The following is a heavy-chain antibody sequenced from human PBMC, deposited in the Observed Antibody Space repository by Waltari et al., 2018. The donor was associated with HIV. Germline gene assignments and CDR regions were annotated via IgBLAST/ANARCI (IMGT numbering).Heavy chain of an antibody. V-gene: IGHV4-61*02. Sequence: QRQLQESGPGLVKPSQTLSLTGTVSGGSISSGSDYWSWIGQPAGKGLEWTGRIYTSGSTNYTPCLKSRVPISVDTSSHQFSLTLSFVPAAVSAVASCALRGIQLWFYAFDIWGPGTMVTVSS. D-gene: IGHD5-18*01. CDR3: ALRGIQLWFYAFDI. CDR2: IYTSGST. CDR1: GGSISSGSDY. J-gene: IGHJ3*02.